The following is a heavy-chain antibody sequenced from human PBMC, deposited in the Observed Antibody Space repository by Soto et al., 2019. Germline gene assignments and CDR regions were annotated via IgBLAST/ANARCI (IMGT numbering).Heavy chain of an antibody. CDR2: IKQDGSEK. Sequence: EVQLLESGGGLVQPGGSLRLSCAASGFTFSSYAMSWVRQAPGKGLEWVANIKQDGSEKYYVDSVKGRFTISRDNAKNSLYLQMNSLRAEDTAVYYCARYTYGDFFDYWGQGTLVTVSS. J-gene: IGHJ4*02. D-gene: IGHD4-17*01. CDR1: GFTFSSYA. CDR3: ARYTYGDFFDY. V-gene: IGHV3-7*03.